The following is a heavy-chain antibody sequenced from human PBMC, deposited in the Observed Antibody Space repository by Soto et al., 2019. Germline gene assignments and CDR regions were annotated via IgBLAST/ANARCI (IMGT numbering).Heavy chain of an antibody. J-gene: IGHJ5*02. CDR2: TYYRSKWYN. CDR1: GDSVSSNSAA. Sequence: PSQTLSLTCAISGDSVSSNSAAWNWIRQSPSRGLEWLGRTYYRSKWYNDYAVSVKSRITINPDTSKNQFSLKLSSVTAADTAVYYCAREAIAAALRWFDPWGQGTLVTVSS. CDR3: AREAIAAALRWFDP. D-gene: IGHD6-13*01. V-gene: IGHV6-1*01.